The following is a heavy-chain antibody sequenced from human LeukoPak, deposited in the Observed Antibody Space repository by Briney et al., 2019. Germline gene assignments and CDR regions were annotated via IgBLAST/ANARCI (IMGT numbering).Heavy chain of an antibody. Sequence: SKTLSLTCAVYGGSFSGYYWSWIRQPPGKGLEWIGEINHSGSTNYNPSLKSRVTISVDTSKNQFSLKLSSVTAADTAVYYCARGRRVHNSGSYSGATYYYYGMDVWGQGTTVTVSS. CDR2: INHSGST. CDR1: GGSFSGYY. V-gene: IGHV4-34*01. CDR3: ARGRRVHNSGSYSGATYYYYGMDV. J-gene: IGHJ6*02. D-gene: IGHD1-26*01.